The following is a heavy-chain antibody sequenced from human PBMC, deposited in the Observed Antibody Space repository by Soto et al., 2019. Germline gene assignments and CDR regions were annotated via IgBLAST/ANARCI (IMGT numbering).Heavy chain of an antibody. CDR3: ATVGGAAAGPGGYYYYYGMDV. Sequence: SETLSLTCAVSGGSISSSNWWSWVRQPPGKGLEWIGEIYHSGSTNYNPSLKSRVTISVDKSKNQFSLKLSSVTAADTAVYYCATVGGAAAGPGGYYYYYGMDVWGQGTTVTVSS. D-gene: IGHD6-13*01. CDR1: GGSISSSNW. V-gene: IGHV4-4*02. CDR2: IYHSGST. J-gene: IGHJ6*02.